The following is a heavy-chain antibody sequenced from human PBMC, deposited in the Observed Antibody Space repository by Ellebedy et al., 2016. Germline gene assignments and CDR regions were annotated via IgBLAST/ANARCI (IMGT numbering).Heavy chain of an antibody. D-gene: IGHD4-23*01. Sequence: GGSLRLSCTASGFTFGDSAMSWFRKAPGKGLEWVGFIRSKVYGETTQYAPSVRGRFTISRDDSKSIAYLQMNSLKTEDTALYYCTRYGGNTCDYWGQGTQVTVSS. V-gene: IGHV3-49*03. CDR2: IRSKVYGETT. CDR3: TRYGGNTCDY. J-gene: IGHJ4*02. CDR1: GFTFGDSA.